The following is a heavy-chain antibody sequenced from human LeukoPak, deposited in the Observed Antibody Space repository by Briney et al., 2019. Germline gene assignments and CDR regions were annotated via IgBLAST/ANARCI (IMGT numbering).Heavy chain of an antibody. CDR2: IYPGDSDT. CDR1: GYSFTSYW. D-gene: IGHD3-22*01. Sequence: GESLKISCKDSGYSFTSYWIGWVRQMPGKGLEWMGIIYPGDSDTRYSPSFQGQVTISADKSISTAYLQWSSLKASDTAMYYCARHSEHYYDSSGYYSSGAFDIWGQGTMVTVSS. V-gene: IGHV5-51*01. CDR3: ARHSEHYYDSSGYYSSGAFDI. J-gene: IGHJ3*02.